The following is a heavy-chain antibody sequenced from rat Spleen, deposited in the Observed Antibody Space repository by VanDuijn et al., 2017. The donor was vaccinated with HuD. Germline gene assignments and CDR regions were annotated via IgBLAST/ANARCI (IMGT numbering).Heavy chain of an antibody. J-gene: IGHJ2*01. CDR3: TCDGYY. Sequence: QVQLRESGPGLVQPSQTLSLTCTVSGFSLTTNSVHWIRHPPGKGVEWMGGIWDDGTTDYDSALKSRLSITKDTSKSQVFLKMNSLQIDDTAIYFCTCDGYYWGQGVMVTVSS. D-gene: IGHD1-12*03. V-gene: IGHV2-1*01. CDR2: IWDDGTT. CDR1: GFSLTTNS.